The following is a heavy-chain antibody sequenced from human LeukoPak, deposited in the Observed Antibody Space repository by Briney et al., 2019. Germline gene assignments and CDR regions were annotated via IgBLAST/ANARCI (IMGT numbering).Heavy chain of an antibody. Sequence: PGGSLRLSCAASEFSVGSNYMTWVRQAPGKGLEWVSLIYSGGSTYYADSVKGRFTISRDNSKNTLYLQMNSLRAEDTAVYYCAKGQRFYGEYYFDYWGQGTLVTVSS. CDR2: IYSGGST. J-gene: IGHJ4*02. V-gene: IGHV3-53*01. CDR3: AKGQRFYGEYYFDY. D-gene: IGHD4-17*01. CDR1: EFSVGSNY.